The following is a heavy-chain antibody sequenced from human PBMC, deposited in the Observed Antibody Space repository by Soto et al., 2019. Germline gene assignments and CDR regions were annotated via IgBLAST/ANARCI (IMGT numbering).Heavy chain of an antibody. CDR2: IIPILGIA. Sequence: QVQLVQSGAEVKKPGSSVKVSCKASGGTFSSYTISWVRQAPGQGLEWMGRIIPILGIANYAQKFQGRVTITADKSTSTAYMELSSLRSEDTAVYYCASLYGSAQHSYYMDVWGKGTTVTVSS. CDR1: GGTFSSYT. J-gene: IGHJ6*03. CDR3: ASLYGSAQHSYYMDV. V-gene: IGHV1-69*02. D-gene: IGHD3-10*01.